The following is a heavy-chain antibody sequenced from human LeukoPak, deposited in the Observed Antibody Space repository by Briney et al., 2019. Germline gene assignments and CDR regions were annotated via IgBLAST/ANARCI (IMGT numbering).Heavy chain of an antibody. J-gene: IGHJ6*03. V-gene: IGHV4-61*01. CDR2: IYYSGST. CDR1: GGSISSGSYH. CDR3: ARFAYDSSGYWYYYMDV. Sequence: SETLSLTCTVSGGSISSGSYHWSWIRQPPGKGLEWIGYIYYSGSTNYNPSLKSRVTISVDTSKNQFSLKLSSVTAADTAVYYCARFAYDSSGYWYYYMDVWGKGTTVTVSS. D-gene: IGHD3-22*01.